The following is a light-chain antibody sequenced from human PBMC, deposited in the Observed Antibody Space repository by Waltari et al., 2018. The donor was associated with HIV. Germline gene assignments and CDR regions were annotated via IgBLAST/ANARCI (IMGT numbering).Light chain of an antibody. V-gene: IGLV2-8*01. CDR3: SAYAGSNNLVL. Sequence: SALTQPPSASGSLGQSVTISCTGTSSDVGGYNYVSWYQQSPGEAPKLIIYDVNKRPSGVPDRFSGSKSGNTASLTVSGLQGEDEAQYYCSAYAGSNNLVLFGGGTKLTVL. CDR2: DVN. CDR1: SSDVGGYNY. J-gene: IGLJ2*01.